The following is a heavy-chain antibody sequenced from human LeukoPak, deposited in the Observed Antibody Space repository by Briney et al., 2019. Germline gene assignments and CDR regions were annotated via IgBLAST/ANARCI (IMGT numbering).Heavy chain of an antibody. CDR1: GYTFTSYA. Sequence: ASVKVSCKASGYTFTSYAMNWVRQAPGQGPEWMGWINTNTGNPTYAQGFTGRFVFSLDTSVSTAYLQISSLKAEDTAVYYCARDSIAVAGTPLGGFDYWGQGTLVTVSS. V-gene: IGHV7-4-1*02. D-gene: IGHD6-19*01. CDR2: INTNTGNP. J-gene: IGHJ4*02. CDR3: ARDSIAVAGTPLGGFDY.